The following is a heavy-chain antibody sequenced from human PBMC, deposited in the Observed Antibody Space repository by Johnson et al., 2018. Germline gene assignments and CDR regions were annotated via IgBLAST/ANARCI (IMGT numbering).Heavy chain of an antibody. V-gene: IGHV3-23*01. D-gene: IGHD1-26*01. CDR1: GFTFSNYA. CDR2: IGGSGSST. CDR3: AKRMSPTTLRWEAFGI. J-gene: IGHJ3*02. Sequence: VQSGGSLRLTCAASGFTFSNYAMIWVRQAPGEGLDWVSAIGGSGSSTFYADSVKGRFTISRDNSKNALYLQMNSLGADDPAVYYCAKRMSPTTLRWEAFGIWGQGTMVTVSS.